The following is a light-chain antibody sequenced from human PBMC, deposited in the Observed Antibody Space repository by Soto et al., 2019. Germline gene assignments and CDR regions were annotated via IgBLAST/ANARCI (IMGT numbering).Light chain of an antibody. CDR2: GAS. V-gene: IGKV3-20*01. J-gene: IGKJ4*01. CDR3: QQYGSSPLT. CDR1: QSVSSNY. Sequence: EIVLTQSPGTLSLSPGERATLSCRASQSVSSNYLAWYQQKPGQAPRLLIYGASIRATGIPDRFSGSGSGTDFTLTISRLEPEDFAVYSCQQYGSSPLTFGGGPKVEIK.